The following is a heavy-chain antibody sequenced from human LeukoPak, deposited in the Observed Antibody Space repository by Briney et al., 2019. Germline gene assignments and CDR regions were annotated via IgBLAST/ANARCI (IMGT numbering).Heavy chain of an antibody. Sequence: ASVKVSCKASGYTFTSCYMHWVRQAPGQGLEWMGWINPKNGGTNYAQMFQGRVTMTRDTSVTTVYMDLSSLRSDDTAIYYCARGGSRATFDSWGQGTLVTVSS. CDR2: INPKNGGT. CDR1: GYTFTSCY. CDR3: ARGGSRATFDS. D-gene: IGHD2-2*01. V-gene: IGHV1-2*02. J-gene: IGHJ4*02.